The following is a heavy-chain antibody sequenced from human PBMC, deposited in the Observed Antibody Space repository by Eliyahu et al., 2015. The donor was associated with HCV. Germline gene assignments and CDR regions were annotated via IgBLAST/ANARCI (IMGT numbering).Heavy chain of an antibody. Sequence: QVQLQQWGAGLLKLSETLSLTCAVYGGSFSGYYWSWIRQPPGKGLEWIGGIHHWWSTHLHPSLKSRVTISVDTSKNQFSLKLSSVTAADTAVYYCARGGRLGYSSSSGAWSNWFDPWGQGTLVTVSS. CDR3: ARGGRLGYSSSSGAWSNWFDP. CDR1: GGSFSGYY. J-gene: IGHJ5*02. V-gene: IGHV4-34*01. D-gene: IGHD6-6*01. CDR2: IHHWWST.